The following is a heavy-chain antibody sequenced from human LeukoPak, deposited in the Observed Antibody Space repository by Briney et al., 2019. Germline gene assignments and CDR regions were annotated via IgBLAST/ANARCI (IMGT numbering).Heavy chain of an antibody. V-gene: IGHV1-18*01. J-gene: IGHJ5*02. CDR2: ISAYNGNT. CDR1: GYTFTSYG. CDR3: AREQYYYGSGSYFGVNWFDP. Sequence: ASVKVSCKASGYTFTSYGISWVRQAPGQGLEWMGWISAYNGNTNYAQKLQGRVTMTTDTSTSTAYMELRSLRSDDTAVYYCAREQYYYGSGSYFGVNWFDPWGQGTLVTVSS. D-gene: IGHD3-10*01.